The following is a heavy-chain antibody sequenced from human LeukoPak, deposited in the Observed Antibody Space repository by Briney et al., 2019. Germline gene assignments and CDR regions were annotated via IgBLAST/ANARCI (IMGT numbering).Heavy chain of an antibody. D-gene: IGHD2-15*01. Sequence: GGSLRLSCAASGFTFSSYAMSWVRQAPGKGLEWVSSISGSGGRTYYADSVKGRFTISRDNPNNTLYLQMNSLRAEDTAVYFCAKELRPNDYWGQGTLVTVSS. J-gene: IGHJ4*02. CDR2: ISGSGGRT. CDR1: GFTFSSYA. CDR3: AKELRPNDY. V-gene: IGHV3-23*01.